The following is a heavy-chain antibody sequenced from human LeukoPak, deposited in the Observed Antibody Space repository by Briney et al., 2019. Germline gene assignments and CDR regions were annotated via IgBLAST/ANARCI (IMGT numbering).Heavy chain of an antibody. D-gene: IGHD6-19*01. V-gene: IGHV3-23*01. CDR1: GFTFSGYA. CDR2: ISGSGGST. J-gene: IGHJ4*02. Sequence: PGGSLRLSCAASGFTFSGYAMSWVRQAPGKGLEWVSAISGSGGSTYYADSVKGRFTISRDNSKNTLYLQMNSLRAEDTAVYYCARGPAAGNLLGYWGQGALVTVSS. CDR3: ARGPAAGNLLGY.